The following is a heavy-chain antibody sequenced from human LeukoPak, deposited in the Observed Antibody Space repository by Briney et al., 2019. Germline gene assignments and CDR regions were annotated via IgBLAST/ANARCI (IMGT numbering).Heavy chain of an antibody. CDR3: ATGGARWLQYVRFDY. CDR1: GGSFSGYY. D-gene: IGHD5-24*01. Sequence: SETLSLTCAVYGGSFSGYYWSWIRQPPGKGLEWIGEINHSGSTNYNPPLKSRVTISVDTSKNQFSLKLSSVTAADTAVYYCATGGARWLQYVRFDYWGQGTLSPSPQ. J-gene: IGHJ4*02. CDR2: INHSGST. V-gene: IGHV4-34*01.